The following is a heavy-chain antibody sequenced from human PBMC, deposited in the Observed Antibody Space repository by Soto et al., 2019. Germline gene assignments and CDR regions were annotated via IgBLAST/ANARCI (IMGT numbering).Heavy chain of an antibody. V-gene: IGHV1-24*01. CDR2: FDPEDGET. D-gene: IGHD4-4*01. Sequence: ASVKVSCKVSGYTPTELSMHWVRQAPGKGLEWMGGFDPEDGETIYAQKFQGRVTMTEDTSTDTAYMELSSLRSEDTAVYYCATTIARYSNYDLDYWGQGTLVTVSS. CDR3: ATTIARYSNYDLDY. J-gene: IGHJ4*02. CDR1: GYTPTELS.